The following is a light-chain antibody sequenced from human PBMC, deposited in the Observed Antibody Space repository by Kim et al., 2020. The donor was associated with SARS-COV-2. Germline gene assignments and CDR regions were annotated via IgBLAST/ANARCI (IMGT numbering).Light chain of an antibody. CDR3: SSFAGSNNV. CDR1: SSDVGGYNY. J-gene: IGLJ1*01. CDR2: EVN. Sequence: QSALTQPASVSGSPGQSVTISCTGTSSDVGGYNYVSWYQQRPGKAPKLMIYEVNKRPSGVPDRFSGSKSGNTASLTVSGLQAEDEAEYYCSSFAGSNNVFGTGTKVTVL. V-gene: IGLV2-8*01.